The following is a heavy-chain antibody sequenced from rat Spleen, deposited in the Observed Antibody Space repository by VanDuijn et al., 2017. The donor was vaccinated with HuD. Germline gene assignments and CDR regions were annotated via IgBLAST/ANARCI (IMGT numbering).Heavy chain of an antibody. V-gene: IGHV5-31*01. J-gene: IGHJ2*01. D-gene: IGHD4-2*01. CDR1: GFTFNNYW. CDR2: ISNDGVNT. CDR3: TRENWKPDY. Sequence: EVQLVESGGGLVQPGRSLKLTCEASGFTFNNYWMTWIRQAPGKGLEWVSSISNDGVNTYYPDSVKGRFTISRENAYSTLYLQMNSLRSEDTGTYYCTRENWKPDYWGQGVMVTVSS.